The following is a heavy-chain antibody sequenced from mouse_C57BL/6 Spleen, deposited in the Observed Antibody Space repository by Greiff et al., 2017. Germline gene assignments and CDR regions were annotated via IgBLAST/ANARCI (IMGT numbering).Heavy chain of an antibody. CDR1: GYTFTSYW. CDR2: IDPNSGGT. CDR3: ARGTVHWYFDV. J-gene: IGHJ1*03. V-gene: IGHV1-72*01. Sequence: VQLKQPGAELVKPGASVKLSCKASGYTFTSYWMHWVKQRPGRGLEWIGRIDPNSGGTKYNEKFKSKATLTVDKPSSPAYMQLSSLTSEDSAVYYCARGTVHWYFDVWGTGTTVTVSS. D-gene: IGHD1-1*01.